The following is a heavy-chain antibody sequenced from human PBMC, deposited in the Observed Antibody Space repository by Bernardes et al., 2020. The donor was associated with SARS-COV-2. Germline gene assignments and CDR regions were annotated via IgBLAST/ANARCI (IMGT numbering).Heavy chain of an antibody. CDR3: ARSYSNYYYYGMDV. J-gene: IGHJ6*02. Sequence: SVKVSCKASGGTFSSYAIIWVRQAPGQGLEWMGGIIPIFGTANYAQKFQGRVTITADESTSTAYMELSSLRSEDTAVYYCARSYSNYYYYGMDVWGQGTTVTVSS. CDR2: IIPIFGTA. D-gene: IGHD4-4*01. V-gene: IGHV1-69*13. CDR1: GGTFSSYA.